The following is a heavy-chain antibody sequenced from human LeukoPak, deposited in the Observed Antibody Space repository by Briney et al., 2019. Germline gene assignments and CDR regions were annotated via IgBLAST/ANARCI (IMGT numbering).Heavy chain of an antibody. CDR2: INSDGTST. CDR3: ARVSSGGGIQ. D-gene: IGHD2-15*01. V-gene: IGHV3-74*01. CDR1: GFTFSSYY. Sequence: GGSLRLSCAASGFTFSSYYMHWVRQAPGKGLAWVSRINSDGTSTTYADSVKGRFTISRDNAKNTLYLQMNSLRAEDTAVYYCARVSSGGGIQWGQGTLVTVSS. J-gene: IGHJ4*02.